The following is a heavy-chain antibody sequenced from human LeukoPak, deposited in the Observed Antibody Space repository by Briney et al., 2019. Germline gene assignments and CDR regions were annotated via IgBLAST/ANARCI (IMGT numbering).Heavy chain of an antibody. CDR1: GYIFTSYG. D-gene: IGHD1-26*01. CDR3: ARDFGPSGSYTSDY. Sequence: ASVKVSCKASGYIFTSYGISWVRQAPGQRLEWMGWISAFNGNTNSAQKLQGRVTMTTDTSTSTAYMELRSLRSDDTAVYYCARDFGPSGSYTSDYWGQGTLVTVSS. J-gene: IGHJ4*02. V-gene: IGHV1-18*01. CDR2: ISAFNGNT.